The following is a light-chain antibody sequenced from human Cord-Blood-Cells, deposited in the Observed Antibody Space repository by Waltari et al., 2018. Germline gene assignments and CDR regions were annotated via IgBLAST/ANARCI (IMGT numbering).Light chain of an antibody. CDR2: GAS. CDR1: QSVSSN. V-gene: IGKV3-15*01. J-gene: IGKJ2*01. Sequence: EIVMTQSPATLSVSPGERATLSCRASQSVSSNLAWYQQKPGQSPRLLIYGASTRATGIPARFRCCESGIDFTLTIRSLQSEDFACYYWQQYNNWPPMYTFDQGTKVEIK. CDR3: QQYNNWPPMYT.